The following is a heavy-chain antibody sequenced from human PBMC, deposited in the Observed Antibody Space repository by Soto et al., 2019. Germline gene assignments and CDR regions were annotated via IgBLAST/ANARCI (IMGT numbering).Heavy chain of an antibody. V-gene: IGHV5-51*01. CDR2: IYPGDSDT. J-gene: IGHJ3*01. CDR1: GYSFTSYW. D-gene: IGHD3-3*01. Sequence: PGESLKISCKGSGYSFTSYWIGWVRQMPGKGLEWMGIIYPGDSDTRYSPSFQGQVTISVDKSINAAYLQWSSLKASDTAMYYCAIRITGRTTGGAFDVWGQGTMVTVSS. CDR3: AIRITGRTTGGAFDV.